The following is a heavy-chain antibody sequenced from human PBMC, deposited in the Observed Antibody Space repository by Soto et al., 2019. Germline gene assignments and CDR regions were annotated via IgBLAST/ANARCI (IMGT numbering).Heavy chain of an antibody. V-gene: IGHV3-23*01. CDR2: ISSSAISK. Sequence: VGSLRLSCAGSGFTFSSYGMSWVRQAPGKGLEWVSAISSSAISKYYADSVKGRFTISRDNSKNIMYLQLNSLRAEDTAVYYCVKEGQSGIDWGGFDIWGQGTMVT. J-gene: IGHJ3*02. CDR3: VKEGQSGIDWGGFDI. CDR1: GFTFSSYG. D-gene: IGHD5-12*01.